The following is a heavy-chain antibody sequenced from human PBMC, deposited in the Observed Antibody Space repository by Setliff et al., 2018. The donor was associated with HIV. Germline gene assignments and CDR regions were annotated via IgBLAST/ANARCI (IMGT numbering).Heavy chain of an antibody. V-gene: IGHV1-69*10. CDR3: ARSRVHYYYDSSGYPTRYDAFDI. CDR1: GGTFSSYA. J-gene: IGHJ3*02. D-gene: IGHD3-22*01. CDR2: IIPILGIA. Sequence: SVKVSCKASGGTFSSYAISWVRQAPGQGLEWMGGIIPILGIANYAQKFQGRVTITADKSTSTAYMELSSLRSEDTAVYYCARSRVHYYYDSSGYPTRYDAFDIWGQGTMVTVS.